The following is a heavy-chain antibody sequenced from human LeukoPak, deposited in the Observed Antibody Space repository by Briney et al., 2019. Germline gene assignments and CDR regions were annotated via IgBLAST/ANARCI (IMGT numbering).Heavy chain of an antibody. D-gene: IGHD1-26*01. Sequence: GGSLRLSCAASGFTFSSYAMSWVRQAPGKGLEWVSAISGSGGSTYYAGSVKGRFTISRDNSKNTLYLQMNSLRAEDTAVYYCAKDLRVGPYYFDYWGQGTLVTVSS. J-gene: IGHJ4*02. V-gene: IGHV3-23*01. CDR2: ISGSGGST. CDR1: GFTFSSYA. CDR3: AKDLRVGPYYFDY.